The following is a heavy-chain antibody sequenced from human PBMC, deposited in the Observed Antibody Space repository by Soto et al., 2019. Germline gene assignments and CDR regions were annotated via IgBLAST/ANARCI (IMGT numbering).Heavy chain of an antibody. CDR1: GGSITSGRYY. Sequence: QLQLQESGPGLVKPSETQSLTCTVSGGSITSGRYYWGWIRQPPGKGLEWIGSAYYSGSTYYNPSLKSRVTISVDTSKNQFSLKLSSVTAADTAVYYCARGGWNDPFDSWGQGTLVTVSS. D-gene: IGHD1-1*01. CDR2: AYYSGST. V-gene: IGHV4-39*01. J-gene: IGHJ4*02. CDR3: ARGGWNDPFDS.